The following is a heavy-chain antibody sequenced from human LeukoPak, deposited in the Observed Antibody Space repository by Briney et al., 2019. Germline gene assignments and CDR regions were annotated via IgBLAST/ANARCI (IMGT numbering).Heavy chain of an antibody. CDR2: IIPIFGTR. CDR3: ARQGGITIFGVAQLGGAFDI. J-gene: IGHJ3*02. Sequence: ASVNVSCKASGGTFSSYGISWVRQAPGQGLEWMGTIIPIFGTRNYAQKFQGRVTITTDESTSTAYMELSNLRSEDTAVYYCARQGGITIFGVAQLGGAFDIWGQATMVTVSS. CDR1: GGTFSSYG. D-gene: IGHD3-3*01. V-gene: IGHV1-69*05.